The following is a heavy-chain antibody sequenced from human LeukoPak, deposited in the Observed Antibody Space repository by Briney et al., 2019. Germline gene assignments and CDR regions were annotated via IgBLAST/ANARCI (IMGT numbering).Heavy chain of an antibody. Sequence: ASVKVSCKASGYTLTSYGISWVRQAPGQGLEWMGWISAYNGNTNYAQKLQGRVTMTTDTSTSTAYMELRSLRSDDTAVYYCARDWDSHYYDSSGYSDYWGQGTLVTVSS. J-gene: IGHJ4*02. CDR3: ARDWDSHYYDSSGYSDY. CDR1: GYTLTSYG. V-gene: IGHV1-18*01. CDR2: ISAYNGNT. D-gene: IGHD3-22*01.